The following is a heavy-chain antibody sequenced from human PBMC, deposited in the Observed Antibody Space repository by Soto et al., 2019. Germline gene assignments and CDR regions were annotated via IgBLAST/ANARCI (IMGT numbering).Heavy chain of an antibody. Sequence: QVQLQESGPGLVKPSETLSLTCTVSGGSVSSGSYYWSWIRHPPGKGLELIGYISYRGSTNYNPSLHSRVNKAVDTSKHQFSLRLSSVTAADTAVYCCAREQMRFLGGMEVWGQWTTVTVSS. V-gene: IGHV4-61*01. CDR3: AREQMRFLGGMEV. CDR2: ISYRGST. CDR1: GGSVSSGSYY. J-gene: IGHJ6*02. D-gene: IGHD3-3*01.